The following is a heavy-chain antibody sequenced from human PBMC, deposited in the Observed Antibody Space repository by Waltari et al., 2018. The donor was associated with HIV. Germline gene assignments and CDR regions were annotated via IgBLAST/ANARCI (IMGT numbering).Heavy chain of an antibody. D-gene: IGHD4-17*01. V-gene: IGHV3-23*05. J-gene: IGHJ4*02. CDR3: AKLAGDSELDY. CDR2: INYSGGSS. CDR1: GHIFSSYA. Sequence: EVQLLESGGGLVQPGESLRLSCAASGHIFSSYAMRWVRQAPGKGLEWVSAINYSGGSSFYADSVKGRFTISRDNSKKTLYLQLNSLRAQDTAIYYCAKLAGDSELDYWGQGTLVIVSS.